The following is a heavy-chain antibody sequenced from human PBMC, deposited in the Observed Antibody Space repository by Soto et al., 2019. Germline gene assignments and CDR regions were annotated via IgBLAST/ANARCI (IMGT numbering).Heavy chain of an antibody. J-gene: IGHJ6*02. D-gene: IGHD3-3*01. CDR2: IDPSDSYT. CDR3: ARRAIFGGHYYYGMDV. Sequence: RGESLKISCKGSGYSFTSYWISWVRQMPGKGLEWMGRIDPSDSYTNYSPSFQGHVTISADKSISTAYLQWSSLKASDTAMYYCARRAIFGGHYYYGMDVWGQGTTVTVSS. V-gene: IGHV5-10-1*01. CDR1: GYSFTSYW.